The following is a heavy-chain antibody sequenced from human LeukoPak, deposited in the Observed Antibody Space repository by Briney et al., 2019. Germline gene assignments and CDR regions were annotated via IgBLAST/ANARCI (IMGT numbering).Heavy chain of an antibody. CDR3: ASLGDPDY. Sequence: ASVKVSCKASGGTFSSYAISWVRQAPGQGLEWMGGIIPIFGTANYAQKFQGRVTITADESTSTAYMELSRLTSDDTAVYYCASLGDPDYWGQGSLVTVSS. V-gene: IGHV1-69*13. D-gene: IGHD3-16*01. J-gene: IGHJ4*02. CDR2: IIPIFGTA. CDR1: GGTFSSYA.